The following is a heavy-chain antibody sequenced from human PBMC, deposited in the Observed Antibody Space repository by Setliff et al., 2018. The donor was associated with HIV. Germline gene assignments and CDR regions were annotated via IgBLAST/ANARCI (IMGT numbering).Heavy chain of an antibody. J-gene: IGHJ3*02. CDR1: GYAFSTYD. CDR3: AIRREVVAAATTRRGLDI. V-gene: IGHV1-8*02. Sequence: ASVKVSCKASGYAFSTYDINWVRQATGRGLEWMGWMNPNSGNTGYAQQFQGRISMTRNSSISTAYMDLSSLRSEDTAVYYCAIRREVVAAATTRRGLDIWGQGTMVTVSS. CDR2: MNPNSGNT. D-gene: IGHD2-15*01.